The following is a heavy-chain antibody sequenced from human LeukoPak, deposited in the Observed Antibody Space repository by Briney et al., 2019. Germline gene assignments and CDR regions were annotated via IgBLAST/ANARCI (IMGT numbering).Heavy chain of an antibody. CDR3: ARRGAARRYDGLDV. CDR1: GGSISGYY. Sequence: SETLSLTCTVSGGSISGYYWSWIRQPPGKGLEWIGYIYYSGTTTYNPSLKSRVTMSVDTSKNQFSLRLTSVTAADTAVYYCARRGAARRYDGLDVWGQGTTVTVSS. D-gene: IGHD6-6*01. J-gene: IGHJ6*02. V-gene: IGHV4-59*08. CDR2: IYYSGTT.